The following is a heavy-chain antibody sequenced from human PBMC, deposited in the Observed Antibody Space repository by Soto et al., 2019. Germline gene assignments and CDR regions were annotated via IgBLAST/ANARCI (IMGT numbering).Heavy chain of an antibody. D-gene: IGHD5-18*01. V-gene: IGHV3-11*05. J-gene: IGHJ6*02. CDR1: GFTFSDYY. CDR2: ISSSSSYT. CDR3: ARDRKEQLWFYYGMDV. Sequence: QVQLVESGGGLVKPGGSLRLSCAASGFTFSDYYMSWIRQAPGQGLEWVSYISSSSSYTNYADSVKGRFTISRDNAKNSLYLQTNSLRAEDTAVYYCARDRKEQLWFYYGMDVWGQGTTVTVSS.